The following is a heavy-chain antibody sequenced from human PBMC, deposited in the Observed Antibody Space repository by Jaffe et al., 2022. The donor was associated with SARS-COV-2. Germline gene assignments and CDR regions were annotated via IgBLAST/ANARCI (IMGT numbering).Heavy chain of an antibody. CDR2: INPSRGRT. V-gene: IGHV1-46*01. CDR1: GYSFTTYN. Sequence: QVQLGQSGAEVKKPGASVIVSCKASGYSFTTYNMHWVRQAPGQGLEWMGIINPSRGRTRYAQRFRGRVTMTSDTSTSTVYMELSSLRSEDTAVYFCARDQVSYQLELSYFDLWGQGTLVSVSS. D-gene: IGHD2-2*01. J-gene: IGHJ5*02. CDR3: ARDQVSYQLELSYFDL.